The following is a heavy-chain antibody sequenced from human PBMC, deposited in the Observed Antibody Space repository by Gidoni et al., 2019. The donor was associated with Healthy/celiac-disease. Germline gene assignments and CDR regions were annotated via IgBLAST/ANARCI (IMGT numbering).Heavy chain of an antibody. D-gene: IGHD3-16*02. CDR3: ALNPSTLGGVIVAQFDY. CDR1: GFTFSSYA. V-gene: IGHV3-23*01. J-gene: IGHJ4*02. Sequence: EVQLLESGGGLVQPGGSLRLSCAASGFTFSSYAMSWVRQAPGKGLGWVSAISGSGGSTYYADSVKGRFTISRDTSKNTLYLQINSRRAEDTAVYYCALNPSTLGGVIVAQFDYWGQGTLVTVSS. CDR2: ISGSGGST.